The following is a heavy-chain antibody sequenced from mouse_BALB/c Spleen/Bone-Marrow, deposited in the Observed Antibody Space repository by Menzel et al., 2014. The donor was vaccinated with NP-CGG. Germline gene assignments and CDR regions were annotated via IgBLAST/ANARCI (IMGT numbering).Heavy chain of an antibody. D-gene: IGHD1-2*01. CDR1: GFDFSGYW. V-gene: IGHV4-1*02. CDR2: INPDSSTI. Sequence: EVQGVESGGGLVQPGGSLKLSCAASGFDFSGYWITWVRQAPGKGLEWIGEINPDSSTINYTPSLKDKFIISRDNAKNALYLQMSKVRSEDTALYYCARPGYYGYQDVWGAGTTVTVSS. CDR3: ARPGYYGYQDV. J-gene: IGHJ1*01.